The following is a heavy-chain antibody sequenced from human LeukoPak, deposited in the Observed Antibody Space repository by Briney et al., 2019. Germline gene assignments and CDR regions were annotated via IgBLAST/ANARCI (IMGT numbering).Heavy chain of an antibody. Sequence: PSETLSLTCTVSGGSISSSSYYWGWIRQPPGKGLEWIGSIYYSRSTYYNSSLKSRVTISVDTSKNQFSLKLSSLTAADTAVYYCARGVTMIVVVIHDWYFDLWGRGTLVTVSS. J-gene: IGHJ2*01. D-gene: IGHD3-22*01. CDR1: GGSISSSSYY. CDR3: ARGVTMIVVVIHDWYFDL. V-gene: IGHV4-39*01. CDR2: IYYSRST.